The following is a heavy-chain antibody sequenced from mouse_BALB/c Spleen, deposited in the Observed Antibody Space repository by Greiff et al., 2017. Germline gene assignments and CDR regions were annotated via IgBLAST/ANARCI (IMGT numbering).Heavy chain of an antibody. Sequence: QVQLKQSGTVLARPGASVKMSCKASGYSFTSYWMHWVKQRPGQGLEWIGEINPSNGRTNYNEKFKSKATLTVDKSSSTAYMQLSSLTSEDSAVYYCARTTATGAWFAYWGQGTLVTVSA. CDR1: GYSFTSYW. CDR2: INPSNGRT. J-gene: IGHJ3*01. D-gene: IGHD1-2*01. CDR3: ARTTATGAWFAY. V-gene: IGHV1S81*02.